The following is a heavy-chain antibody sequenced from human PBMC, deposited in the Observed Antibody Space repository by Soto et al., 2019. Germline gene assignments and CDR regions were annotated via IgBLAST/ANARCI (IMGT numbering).Heavy chain of an antibody. CDR3: ARVLYSYYDFWSGYFRSVGWFDP. V-gene: IGHV4-4*07. Sequence: PSETLSLTCTVSGGSISSYYWSWIRQPAGKGLEWIGRIYTSGSTNYNPSLKSRVTMSVDTSKNQFSLRLSSVTAADTAVYYCARVLYSYYDFWSGYFRSVGWFDPWGQGTLVTVSS. CDR1: GGSISSYY. J-gene: IGHJ5*02. D-gene: IGHD3-3*01. CDR2: IYTSGST.